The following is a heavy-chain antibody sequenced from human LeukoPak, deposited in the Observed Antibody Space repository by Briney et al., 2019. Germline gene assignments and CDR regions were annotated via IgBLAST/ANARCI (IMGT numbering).Heavy chain of an antibody. J-gene: IGHJ5*02. Sequence: ASVKVSCKASGYTFTGYYMHWVRQAPGQGLEWMGWINPNGGGTNYAQKFQGRVTMTRDTSISTAYMELSRLRSDDTAVYYCAREYSGSYGVWFDPWGQGTLVTVSS. D-gene: IGHD1-26*01. V-gene: IGHV1-2*02. CDR3: AREYSGSYGVWFDP. CDR2: INPNGGGT. CDR1: GYTFTGYY.